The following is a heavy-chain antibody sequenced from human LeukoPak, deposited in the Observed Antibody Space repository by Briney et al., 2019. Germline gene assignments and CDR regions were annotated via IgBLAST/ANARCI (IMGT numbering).Heavy chain of an antibody. D-gene: IGHD3-3*01. CDR1: GGSISSYY. CDR3: ARGIQYYDFWSGYYHGAFDI. J-gene: IGHJ3*02. Sequence: PSETLSLTCAVSGGSISSYYWSWIRQPPGKGLEWIGDIYYSGSTNYNPSLKSRVTISVDTSKNQFSLKLSSVTAADTAVYYCARGIQYYDFWSGYYHGAFDIWGQGTMVTVSS. CDR2: IYYSGST. V-gene: IGHV4-59*01.